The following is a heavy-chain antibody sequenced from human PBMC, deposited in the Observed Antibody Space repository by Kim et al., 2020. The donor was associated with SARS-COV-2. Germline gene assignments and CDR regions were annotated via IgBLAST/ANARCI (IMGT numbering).Heavy chain of an antibody. J-gene: IGHJ4*02. CDR3: ARWIGYVRDY. D-gene: IGHD5-18*01. CDR2: VYPDDSDT. V-gene: IGHV5-51*01. Sequence: RQLPGTGVEWRGIVYPDDSDTRYSPSFQGQVTISADKSINTAYLQWSSLRASDTAMYYCARWIGYVRDYWGQGTLVTVSS.